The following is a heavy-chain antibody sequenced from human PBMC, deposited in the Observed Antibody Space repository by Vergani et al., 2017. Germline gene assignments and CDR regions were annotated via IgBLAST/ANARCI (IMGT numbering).Heavy chain of an antibody. D-gene: IGHD3-10*01. CDR3: ARNYKQQRPRAFVL. V-gene: IGHV4-61*02. Sequence: QVQLPVSGPGLVKPSQTVSLTCTVTGSFINYDFYYWLWIRLPAGKGLEWIGRFYVSGITDYNSSLQRRVFMSVDTSRNQFSLTLTAVAAADTAVYYCARNYKQQRPRAFVLWGQGTMVTVSS. CDR2: FYVSGIT. CDR1: GSFINYDFYY. J-gene: IGHJ3*01.